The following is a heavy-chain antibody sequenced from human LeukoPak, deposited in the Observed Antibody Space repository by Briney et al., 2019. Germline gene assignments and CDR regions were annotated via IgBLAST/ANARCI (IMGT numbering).Heavy chain of an antibody. V-gene: IGHV3-48*03. CDR2: ISGSGNTM. Sequence: PGGSLRLSCAASGFTFSNYEMDWVRQAPGKRLVWISYISGSGNTMYYADSVKGRFTISRDNAKDSLSLQLNSLRVEDTAVYYCARDAGIDGTDFDYWGQGALVTVSS. D-gene: IGHD5-24*01. CDR1: GFTFSNYE. J-gene: IGHJ4*02. CDR3: ARDAGIDGTDFDY.